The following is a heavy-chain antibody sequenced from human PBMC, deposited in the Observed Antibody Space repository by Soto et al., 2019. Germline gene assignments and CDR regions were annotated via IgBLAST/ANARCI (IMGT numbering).Heavy chain of an antibody. CDR2: IIPIFGTA. CDR1: GGTFSSYA. Sequence: QVQLVQSGAEVKKPGSSVKVSCKASGGTFSSYAISWVRQAPGQGLEWMGGIIPIFGTANYAQKFQGRVTIXXAXSXXTAYMELSSLRSEDTAVYYCAGSVVVITTGEYLQHWGQGTLVTVSS. V-gene: IGHV1-69*12. D-gene: IGHD3-22*01. CDR3: AGSVVVITTGEYLQH. J-gene: IGHJ1*01.